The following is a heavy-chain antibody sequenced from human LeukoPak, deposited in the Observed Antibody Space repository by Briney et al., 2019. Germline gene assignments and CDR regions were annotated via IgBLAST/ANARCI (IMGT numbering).Heavy chain of an antibody. J-gene: IGHJ4*02. CDR1: GGSISSYY. CDR2: IYYSGST. Sequence: PSETLSLTCTVSGGSISSYYWSWIRQPPGKGLEWIGYIYYSGSTNYNPSLKSRVTISIDTSKNQFSLKLSSVTAADTAVYHCAKESGGYTSGWYFDYWGQGTLVTVSS. V-gene: IGHV4-59*01. CDR3: AKESGGYTSGWYFDY. D-gene: IGHD6-19*01.